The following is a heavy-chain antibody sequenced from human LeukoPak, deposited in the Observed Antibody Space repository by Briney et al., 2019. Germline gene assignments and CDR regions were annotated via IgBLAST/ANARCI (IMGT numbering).Heavy chain of an antibody. J-gene: IGHJ3*02. D-gene: IGHD1-1*01. CDR3: ARGSKLERRVNDAFDI. V-gene: IGHV4-59*01. CDR1: GGSISSYY. Sequence: SETLSLTCTVSGGSISSYYWSWIRQPPGKGLEWIGYIYYSGSTNYNPSFKSRVTISVDTSKNQFSLKLSSVTAADTAVYYCARGSKLERRVNDAFDIWGQGTMVTVSS. CDR2: IYYSGST.